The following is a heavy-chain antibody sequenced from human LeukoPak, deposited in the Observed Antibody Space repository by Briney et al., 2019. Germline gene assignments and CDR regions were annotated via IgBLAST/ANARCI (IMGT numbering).Heavy chain of an antibody. J-gene: IGHJ3*02. CDR1: GGSISSSSYY. Sequence: KPSETLSLTCTVSGGSISSSSYYWGWIRQPPGKGLEWIGSIYYSGSTYYNPSLKSRVTISVDTSKNQFSLKLSSVTAADTAVYYCARHLENCSGGSCLPDAFDIWGQRTMVTVSS. CDR2: IYYSGST. V-gene: IGHV4-39*01. CDR3: ARHLENCSGGSCLPDAFDI. D-gene: IGHD2-15*01.